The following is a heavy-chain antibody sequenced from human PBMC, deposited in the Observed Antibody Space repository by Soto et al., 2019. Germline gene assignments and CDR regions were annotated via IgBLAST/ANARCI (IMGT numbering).Heavy chain of an antibody. CDR3: ARSGCSGGSCYSYYFDY. J-gene: IGHJ4*02. Sequence: QVQLVQSGAEVKKPGASVKVACKASGYTFTSYGISWVRQAPGQGLEWMGWISAYNGNTNYAQKLQGRVTMTTDTSTSTAYMELRSLRSDDMAVYYCARSGCSGGSCYSYYFDYWGQGTLVTVSS. CDR2: ISAYNGNT. CDR1: GYTFTSYG. V-gene: IGHV1-18*03. D-gene: IGHD2-15*01.